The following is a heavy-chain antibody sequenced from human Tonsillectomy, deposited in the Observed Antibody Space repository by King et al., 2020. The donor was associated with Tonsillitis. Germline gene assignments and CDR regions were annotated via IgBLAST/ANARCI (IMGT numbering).Heavy chain of an antibody. J-gene: IGHJ5*02. Sequence: VQLVESGGGLVQPGGSLRLSCAASGFAFSDYAMSWVRQAPGKGLEWVSAISGSGGSTYYADSVKGRFTISRDNSKNTLYLKMNSLRAEDTAVYYCAKSLAGISGWFDPWGQGTLVTVSS. CDR1: GFAFSDYA. V-gene: IGHV3-23*04. CDR3: AKSLAGISGWFDP. CDR2: ISGSGGST. D-gene: IGHD3-10*01.